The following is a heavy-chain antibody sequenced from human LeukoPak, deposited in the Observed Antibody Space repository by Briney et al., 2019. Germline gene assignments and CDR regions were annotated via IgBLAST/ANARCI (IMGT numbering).Heavy chain of an antibody. V-gene: IGHV4-39*01. CDR3: ARRPPASGADWFDP. CDR1: GDSVSSSNYD. Sequence: SETLSLTCTVSGDSVSSSNYDWGWIRQPPGKGLEWIGSISNGGNIYYNPSLKSRVTISVDTSENQFSLKLNSVTAADTAVYYCARRPPASGADWFDPWGRGTLVTVSS. D-gene: IGHD1-26*01. J-gene: IGHJ5*02. CDR2: ISNGGNI.